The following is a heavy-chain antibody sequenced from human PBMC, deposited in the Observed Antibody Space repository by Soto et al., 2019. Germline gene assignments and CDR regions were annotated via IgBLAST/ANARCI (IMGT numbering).Heavy chain of an antibody. Sequence: SQTLSLTCAISGDSLSSTSAAWNWIRPSPSRGLGWLGRTFYRSKWYYDYAVSVKSRITINPDTSKNQFSLQLNSVTPEDTAVYYCSRRLKLGADYYGMDVWGQGTTVTVSS. V-gene: IGHV6-1*01. CDR3: SRRLKLGADYYGMDV. CDR1: GDSLSSTSAA. CDR2: TFYRSKWYY. J-gene: IGHJ6*02. D-gene: IGHD1-26*01.